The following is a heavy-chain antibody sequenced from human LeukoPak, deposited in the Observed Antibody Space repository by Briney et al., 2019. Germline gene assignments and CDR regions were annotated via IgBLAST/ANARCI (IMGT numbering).Heavy chain of an antibody. CDR2: ISGSGGST. Sequence: PGGSLRLSCAASGFTFSSYAMSWVRQAPGKGLEWVSAISGSGGSTYYADSVKGRFTISRDNAKNTLFLQMNSLRAEDTAVYYCARVEAGQTRGYYFDYWGQGTLVTVSS. CDR3: ARVEAGQTRGYYFDY. D-gene: IGHD3-10*01. V-gene: IGHV3-23*01. J-gene: IGHJ4*02. CDR1: GFTFSSYA.